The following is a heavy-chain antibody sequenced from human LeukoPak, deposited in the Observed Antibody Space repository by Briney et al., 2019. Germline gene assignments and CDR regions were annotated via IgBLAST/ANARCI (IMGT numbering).Heavy chain of an antibody. J-gene: IGHJ4*02. CDR3: ARVNYYDSKQSFDY. V-gene: IGHV3-9*01. CDR2: ISWNSGSI. CDR1: GFTFDDYA. D-gene: IGHD3-22*01. Sequence: PGRSLRLSCAASGFTFDDYAMHWVRQAPGKGLEWVSGISWNSGSIGYADSVKGRFTISRDNAKNSLYLQMNSLRAEDTAVYYCARVNYYDSKQSFDYWGQGTLVTVSS.